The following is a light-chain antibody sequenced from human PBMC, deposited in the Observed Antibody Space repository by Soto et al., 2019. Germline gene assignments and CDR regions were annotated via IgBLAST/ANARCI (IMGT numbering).Light chain of an antibody. Sequence: QTVVTQEPSLTVSPGGTVTLTCAASPGAVTSGHYPKWVQQKPGQVPKSLIYSTSDKHSWTPARFSGSLLGGKAALTLSSVQPEDETEYYCLLYYGGALGVFGGGTKLTVL. J-gene: IGLJ2*01. CDR3: LLYYGGALGV. V-gene: IGLV7-43*01. CDR1: PGAVTSGHY. CDR2: STS.